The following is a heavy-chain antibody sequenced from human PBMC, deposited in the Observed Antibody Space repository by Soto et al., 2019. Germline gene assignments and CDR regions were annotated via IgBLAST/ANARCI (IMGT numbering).Heavy chain of an antibody. CDR1: GFTFSSYG. CDR3: AKDLAGRDAFDI. Sequence: QVQLVESGGGVVQPGRSLRLSCAASGFTFSSYGMHWVRQAPGKGLEWVAVISYDGSNKYYADSVKGRFTISRDNSKNPLYLQMNSLRAEDTAVYYCAKDLAGRDAFDIWGQGTMVTVSS. J-gene: IGHJ3*02. CDR2: ISYDGSNK. V-gene: IGHV3-30*18. D-gene: IGHD3-3*02.